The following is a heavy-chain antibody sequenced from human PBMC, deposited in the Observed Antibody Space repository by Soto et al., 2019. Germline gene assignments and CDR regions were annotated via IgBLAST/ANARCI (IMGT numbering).Heavy chain of an antibody. CDR2: IYYSGST. CDR3: ARSSEDYDSSGYYHPDYFDY. J-gene: IGHJ4*02. Sequence: SETLSLTCTVSGGSISSGGCYWSWSRQHPGKGLEWIGYIYYSGSTYYNPSLKSRVTISVDTSKNQFSLKLSSVTAADTAVYYCARSSEDYDSSGYYHPDYFDYWGQGTLVTVSS. D-gene: IGHD3-22*01. CDR1: GGSISSGGCY. V-gene: IGHV4-31*03.